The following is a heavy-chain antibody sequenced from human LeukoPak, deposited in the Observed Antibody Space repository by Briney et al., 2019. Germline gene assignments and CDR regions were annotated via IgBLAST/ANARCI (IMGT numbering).Heavy chain of an antibody. Sequence: GESLKISCKGSGYSFTSYWIGWVRQMPGKGLEWMGINYPGDSDTRYSPSFQGQVTISADKSISTAYLQWSSLKASDTAMYYCARGQYSSSWYAGYYYYYGMDVWGQGTTVTVSS. CDR3: ARGQYSSSWYAGYYYYYGMDV. D-gene: IGHD6-13*01. CDR2: NYPGDSDT. J-gene: IGHJ6*02. CDR1: GYSFTSYW. V-gene: IGHV5-51*01.